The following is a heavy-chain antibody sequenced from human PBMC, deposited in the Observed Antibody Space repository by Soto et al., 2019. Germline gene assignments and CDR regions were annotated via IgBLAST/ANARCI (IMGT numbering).Heavy chain of an antibody. CDR3: ARDRAKLRLGELSFNQRGGDQHYYGMHV. V-gene: IGHV1-69*13. CDR2: IIPIFGTA. Sequence: SVKVSCKASGGTFSSYAISWVRQAPGQGLEWMGGIIPIFGTAHYAQKFQGRVTITADESTSTAYMELSSLRSEDTALYYCARDRAKLRLGELSFNQRGGDQHYYGMHVWGQGTTVTVSS. D-gene: IGHD3-16*02. CDR1: GGTFSSYA. J-gene: IGHJ6*02.